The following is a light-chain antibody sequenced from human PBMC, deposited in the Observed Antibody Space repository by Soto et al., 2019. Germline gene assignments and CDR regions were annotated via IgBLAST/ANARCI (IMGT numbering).Light chain of an antibody. CDR3: QQSYITSRT. CDR1: QSISSY. Sequence: DIQMTQSPSSLSASVGDRVTITCRASQSISSYLNWYQQKPGKAPKLLIYFASSLQSGVPSRFSGRGSGTDFTLTISSLQPEDFATYYCQQSYITSRTFGQGTTVEIK. J-gene: IGKJ1*01. V-gene: IGKV1-39*01. CDR2: FAS.